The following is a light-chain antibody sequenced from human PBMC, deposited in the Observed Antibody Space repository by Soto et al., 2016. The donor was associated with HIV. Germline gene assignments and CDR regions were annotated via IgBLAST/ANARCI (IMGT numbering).Light chain of an antibody. Sequence: DIQMTQSPSTLSASVGDRVTITCRASQSISSWWAWYQQKPGKAPKLLIYKASSLESGVPSRFSGSGSGTEFTLTISSLQPDDFATYYCQQYNSYRTFGQGTKVE. CDR1: QSISSW. J-gene: IGKJ1*01. CDR3: QQYNSYRT. V-gene: IGKV1-5*03. CDR2: KAS.